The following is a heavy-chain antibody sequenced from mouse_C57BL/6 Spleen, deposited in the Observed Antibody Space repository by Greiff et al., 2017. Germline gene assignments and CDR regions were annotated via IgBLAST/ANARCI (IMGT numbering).Heavy chain of an antibody. D-gene: IGHD1-1*01. J-gene: IGHJ1*03. V-gene: IGHV1-69*01. CDR1: GYTFTSYW. Sequence: QVQLKESGAELVMPGASVKLSCKASGYTFTSYWMHWVKQRPGQGLEWIGEIDPSDSYTNYNQKFKGKSTLTVDKSSSTAYMPLSSLTSEDSAVYYCARGRSYWYFEVWGTGTTVTVSS. CDR2: IDPSDSYT. CDR3: ARGRSYWYFEV.